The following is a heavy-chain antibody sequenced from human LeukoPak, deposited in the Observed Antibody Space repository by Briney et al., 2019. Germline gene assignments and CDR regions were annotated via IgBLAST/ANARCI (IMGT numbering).Heavy chain of an antibody. CDR3: ARTDGYNSFDS. CDR2: IFPNGEK. J-gene: IGHJ4*02. Sequence: SGPTLVNPTETLTLTCTVSGFSLSNTRLGVARIRQPPGRALEWLAHIFPNGEKSYSTSLKTRLTISKDTSKSHVVLTVTNMDPVDTARDYCARTDGYNSFDSWGQGTLVTVST. CDR1: GFSLSNTRLG. V-gene: IGHV2-26*01. D-gene: IGHD5-24*01.